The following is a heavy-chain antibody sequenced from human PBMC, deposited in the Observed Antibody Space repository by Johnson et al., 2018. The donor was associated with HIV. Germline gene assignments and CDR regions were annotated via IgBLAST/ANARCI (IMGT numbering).Heavy chain of an antibody. V-gene: IGHV3-30-3*01. Sequence: QEQLVESGGGVVQPGRSLRLSCAASGFRFSTYALHWVRQTPGKGLEWVALISDDGNNKYYADSVKGRFTISRDNSKNTLYLQMNSLRVEDTAMYYCARGPILEWLSGDGFDMWGQGTKVTV. J-gene: IGHJ3*02. CDR1: GFRFSTYA. CDR3: ARGPILEWLSGDGFDM. D-gene: IGHD3-3*01. CDR2: ISDDGNNK.